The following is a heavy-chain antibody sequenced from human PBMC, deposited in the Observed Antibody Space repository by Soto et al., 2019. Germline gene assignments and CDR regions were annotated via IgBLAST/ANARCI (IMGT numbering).Heavy chain of an antibody. CDR2: ISGSGGST. CDR1: GFTFNNYA. Sequence: GGSLRLSCAASGFTFNNYAMSWVRQAPGKGLEWVSAISGSGGSTYYADSVKGRFTISRDNSKNTLYLQMNSLRAEDTALFYCAKFVGHDYIWGTYRSHYFDNWGQGTLVTVSS. D-gene: IGHD3-16*02. CDR3: AKFVGHDYIWGTYRSHYFDN. J-gene: IGHJ4*02. V-gene: IGHV3-23*01.